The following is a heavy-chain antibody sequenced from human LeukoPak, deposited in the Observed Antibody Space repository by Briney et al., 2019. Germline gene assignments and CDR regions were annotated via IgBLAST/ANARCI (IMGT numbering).Heavy chain of an antibody. Sequence: GGSLRLSCAASGFTFSSYAMSWVRQAPGKGLEWVSAISGSGGSTYYADSVKGRFTISRDNSKNTLHLQMNSLRAEDTAVCYCAKDVSSSWSPYYFDYWGQGTLVTVSS. CDR2: ISGSGGST. CDR1: GFTFSSYA. CDR3: AKDVSSSWSPYYFDY. D-gene: IGHD6-13*01. J-gene: IGHJ4*02. V-gene: IGHV3-23*01.